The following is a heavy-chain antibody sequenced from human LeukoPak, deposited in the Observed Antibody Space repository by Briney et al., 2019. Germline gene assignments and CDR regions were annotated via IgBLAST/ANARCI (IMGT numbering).Heavy chain of an antibody. V-gene: IGHV1-18*01. CDR1: GYTFIGYG. CDR3: ARGEFRGAFQAPEYFHH. CDR2: LSGYNGNT. Sequence: GASVKVSCKAFGYTFIGYGINWVRQAPGQGLEWMGWLSGYNGNTNYAQKLQGRVTMTTDTSTNTAYMELRSLRSDDTAVYYCARGEFRGAFQAPEYFHHWGQGTLVTVSS. D-gene: IGHD3-10*01. J-gene: IGHJ1*01.